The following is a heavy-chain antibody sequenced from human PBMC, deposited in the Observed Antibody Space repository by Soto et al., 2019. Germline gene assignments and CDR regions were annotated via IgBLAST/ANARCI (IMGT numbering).Heavy chain of an antibody. D-gene: IGHD3-22*01. Sequence: LRLSCAASGFTFSSYGMHWVRQAPGKGLEWVAIISFDGNNKYYSDSVKGRFTISRDNSKNMVFLQMNSLRPEDTAVYYCVKPKEHFYDSSPGETWGQGTPVTVSS. CDR3: VKPKEHFYDSSPGET. V-gene: IGHV3-30*18. CDR2: ISFDGNNK. J-gene: IGHJ5*02. CDR1: GFTFSSYG.